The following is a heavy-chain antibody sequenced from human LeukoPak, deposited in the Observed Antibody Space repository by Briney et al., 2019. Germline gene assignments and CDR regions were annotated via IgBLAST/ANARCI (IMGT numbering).Heavy chain of an antibody. CDR3: ARGRLERRHAFDI. CDR2: IKQDGSEK. D-gene: IGHD1-1*01. Sequence: GGSLRLSCAASGFTFSSYWITWVRQAPGKGLEWVANIKQDGSEKYYVDSVKGRFTISRDNAKNSVSVQMNSLRAEDTAVYYCARGRLERRHAFDIWGQGTMVTVSS. CDR1: GFTFSSYW. V-gene: IGHV3-7*01. J-gene: IGHJ3*02.